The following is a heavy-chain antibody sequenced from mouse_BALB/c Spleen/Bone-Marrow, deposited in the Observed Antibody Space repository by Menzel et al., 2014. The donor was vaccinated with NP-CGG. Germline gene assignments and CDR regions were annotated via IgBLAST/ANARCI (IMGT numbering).Heavy chain of an antibody. V-gene: IGHV1-7*01. CDR3: ARDY. CDR1: GYTFTDTW. CDR2: INPSTGYA. J-gene: IGHJ2*01. Sequence: QVHVKQSGPELAKPGASVKMSCKASGYTFTDTWIHWIKLRPGQGLEWIGYINPSTGYAEYNQNFKDKATLTVDKSSSTAYMQLSSLTSEDSAVYYCARDYWGQGTPLTVSS.